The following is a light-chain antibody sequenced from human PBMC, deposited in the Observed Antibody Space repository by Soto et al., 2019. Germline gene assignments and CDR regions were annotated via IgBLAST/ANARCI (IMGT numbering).Light chain of an antibody. CDR2: DAS. Sequence: EIVLTQSPATLSLSPGERATLSCRASQSVSSYLAWYQHNPGQAPRLLIYDASNRATGIPAWFSGSGSGTDFTLTISSLEPEDFAVYYCQQRSNWPPVFGPGTKVDIK. CDR3: QQRSNWPPV. CDR1: QSVSSY. J-gene: IGKJ3*01. V-gene: IGKV3-11*01.